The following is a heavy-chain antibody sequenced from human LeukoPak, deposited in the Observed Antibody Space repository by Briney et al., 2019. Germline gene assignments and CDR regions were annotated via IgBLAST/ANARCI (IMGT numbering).Heavy chain of an antibody. CDR1: GFTFSSYG. CDR2: ISGSGGST. D-gene: IGHD4-17*01. V-gene: IGHV3-23*01. CDR3: AKSTPYGDYVDFDY. Sequence: GGSLRLSCAASGFTFSSYGMSWVRQAPGKGLEWVSAISGSGGSTYYADSVKGRFTISRDNSKNTLYLQMNSLRAEDTAVCYCAKSTPYGDYVDFDYWGQGTLVTVSS. J-gene: IGHJ4*02.